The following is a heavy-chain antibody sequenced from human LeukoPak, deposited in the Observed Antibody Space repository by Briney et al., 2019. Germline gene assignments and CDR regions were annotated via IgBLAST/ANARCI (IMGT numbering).Heavy chain of an antibody. D-gene: IGHD4-23*01. J-gene: IGHJ4*02. Sequence: GASVKVSCKASGYTFTCYYMHWVRQAPGQGLEWMGGIIPIFGTANYAQKFRGRVTITADESTSTAYMELSSLRSEDTAVYYCESHGGTFGYWGQGTLVTVSS. CDR2: IIPIFGTA. V-gene: IGHV1-69*13. CDR3: ESHGGTFGY. CDR1: GYTFTCYY.